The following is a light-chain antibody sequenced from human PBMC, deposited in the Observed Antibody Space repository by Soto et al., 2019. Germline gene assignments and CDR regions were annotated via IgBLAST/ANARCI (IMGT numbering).Light chain of an antibody. V-gene: IGKV3-11*01. CDR2: DVS. Sequence: IVLTQSPATLSLSPGERATLSCWASQSVSNSLAWYQQRPGQSPRLLIYDVSTRATGIPARFGGSGSGTDFTLTISSLETEDFAVYYCQQRTNWPLTFGGGTKVEI. J-gene: IGKJ4*01. CDR3: QQRTNWPLT. CDR1: QSVSNS.